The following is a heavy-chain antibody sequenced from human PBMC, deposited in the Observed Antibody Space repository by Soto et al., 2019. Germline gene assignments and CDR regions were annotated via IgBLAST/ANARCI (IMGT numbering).Heavy chain of an antibody. D-gene: IGHD1-26*01. CDR3: ARGLISGSHYSGGWYYFDS. J-gene: IGHJ4*02. CDR1: GGSFSDYI. CDR2: INHSGSA. Sequence: PSETLSLTCDVYGGSFSDYIWTWIRQTPGKGLQWIGQINHSGSANHNPSLKSRVTISVHTSSSQFSLELSSVTAADTAVYYCARGLISGSHYSGGWYYFDSWGQGTQVTVSS. V-gene: IGHV4-34*01.